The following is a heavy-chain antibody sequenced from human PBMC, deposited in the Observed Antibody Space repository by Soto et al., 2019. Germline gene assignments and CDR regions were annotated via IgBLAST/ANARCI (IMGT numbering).Heavy chain of an antibody. Sequence: ASVKVSCKASGYTFTSYGISWVRQAPGQGLEWMGWISAYNGNTNYAQKLQGRVTMTTDTSTSTAYMELRRLRSDDTAVYYCARVNTIVGATKNFDYWGQGNLVPVSS. V-gene: IGHV1-18*04. CDR3: ARVNTIVGATKNFDY. CDR2: ISAYNGNT. J-gene: IGHJ4*02. CDR1: GYTFTSYG. D-gene: IGHD1-26*01.